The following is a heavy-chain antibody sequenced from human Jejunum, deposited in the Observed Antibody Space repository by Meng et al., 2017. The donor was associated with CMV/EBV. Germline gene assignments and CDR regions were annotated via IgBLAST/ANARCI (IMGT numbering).Heavy chain of an antibody. J-gene: IGHJ4*02. CDR2: IHPNSGGT. D-gene: IGHD6-13*01. Sequence: SGYTFTGYYMHWVRQAPGQGLEWMRCIHPNSGGTNYAQKFQGRVTMTRDTSISTAYMELSRLRSDDTAVYYCARDLYGSIAAAGSLDYWGQGTLVTVSS. CDR3: ARDLYGSIAAAGSLDY. V-gene: IGHV1-2*02. CDR1: GYTFTGYY.